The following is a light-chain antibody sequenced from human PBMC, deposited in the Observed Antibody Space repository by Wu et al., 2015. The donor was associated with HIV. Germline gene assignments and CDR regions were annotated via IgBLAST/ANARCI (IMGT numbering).Light chain of an antibody. V-gene: IGKV1-8*01. Sequence: AIRMTQYPSSLSASTGDSVTITCRASQHISDSLAWYQQNPPKAPKLLISGGSTLQSGVPSRFNGSGSGTHFTLTINCLQSEDFASYYCQQYYNYPRSFGQGTKLDIK. J-gene: IGKJ2*01. CDR2: GGS. CDR3: QQYYNYPRS. CDR1: QHISDS.